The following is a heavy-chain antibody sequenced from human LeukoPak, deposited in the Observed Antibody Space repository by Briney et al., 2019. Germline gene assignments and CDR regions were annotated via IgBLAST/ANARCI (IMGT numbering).Heavy chain of an antibody. CDR3: AGSRITMIVVVITTLWFDP. CDR2: IYYSGST. V-gene: IGHV4-39*01. Sequence: SETLSLTCTVSGGSISSSSYYWGWIRQPPGKGLEWIGSIYYSGSTYYNPSLKSRVTISVDTSKNQFSLKLSSVTAADTAVYYCAGSRITMIVVVITTLWFDPWGQGTLVTVSS. D-gene: IGHD3-22*01. CDR1: GGSISSSSYY. J-gene: IGHJ5*02.